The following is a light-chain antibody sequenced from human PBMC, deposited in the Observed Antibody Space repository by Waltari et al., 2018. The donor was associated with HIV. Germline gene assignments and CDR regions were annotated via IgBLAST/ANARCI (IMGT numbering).Light chain of an antibody. CDR3: QQLNTYPPF. CDR1: QGISSY. CDR2: SAS. Sequence: DIQLTQSPSFLSASVGDRVTITCRASQGISSYLAWYQQKPGKAPNLLIYSASTLQNGVPLRFSGSGSGIEFTLTISDLQPEDFATYYCQQLNTYPPFFGGGTKVDIK. J-gene: IGKJ4*01. V-gene: IGKV1-9*01.